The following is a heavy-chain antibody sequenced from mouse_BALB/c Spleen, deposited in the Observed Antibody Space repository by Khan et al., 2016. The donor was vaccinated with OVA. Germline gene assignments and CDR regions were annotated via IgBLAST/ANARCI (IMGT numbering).Heavy chain of an antibody. CDR1: GFTFSTYG. V-gene: IGHV5-6*01. D-gene: IGHD1-1*01. Sequence: EVQGVESGGDLVKPGGSLKLSCAASGFTFSTYGMSWVRRAPDKRLEWVATVSTGGSYTYYPDSVKGRFTISRDNAKNTLYLQMSGLRSEDTAMFYCTRLAYYYDSEGFAYWGQGTLVTVSA. CDR3: TRLAYYYDSEGFAY. J-gene: IGHJ3*01. CDR2: VSTGGSYT.